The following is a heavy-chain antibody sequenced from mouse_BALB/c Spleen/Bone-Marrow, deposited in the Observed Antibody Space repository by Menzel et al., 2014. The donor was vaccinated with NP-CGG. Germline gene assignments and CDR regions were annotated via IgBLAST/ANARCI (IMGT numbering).Heavy chain of an antibody. CDR3: AKNEGGQLGPY. V-gene: IGHV2-5*01. J-gene: IGHJ3*01. D-gene: IGHD3-2*01. Sequence: VQLQQSGPGLVQPSQSLSITCTVSGFSLTSYGVHWVRQSPGKGLEWLGVIWRGGSTDYNAAFMSRMSITKENSKSQVFFKMNRLQADDTAIYCCAKNEGGQLGPYWGQGTLVTVSA. CDR1: GFSLTSYG. CDR2: IWRGGST.